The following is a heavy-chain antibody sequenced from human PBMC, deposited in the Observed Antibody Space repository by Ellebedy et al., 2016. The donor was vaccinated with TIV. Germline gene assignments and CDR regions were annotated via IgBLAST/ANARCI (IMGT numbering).Heavy chain of an antibody. J-gene: IGHJ4*02. D-gene: IGHD1-1*01. V-gene: IGHV3-66*01. CDR3: ATRPGFAAGGTGH. Sequence: GESLKISXEVSGFTVSNNFIMWVRQAPGKGLEWVSLIYSNGDTRYADSVRGRLIISRDNFRNTVNLQMNSLRAEDTAVYYCATRPGFAAGGTGHWGQGTLVTVSS. CDR1: GFTVSNNF. CDR2: IYSNGDT.